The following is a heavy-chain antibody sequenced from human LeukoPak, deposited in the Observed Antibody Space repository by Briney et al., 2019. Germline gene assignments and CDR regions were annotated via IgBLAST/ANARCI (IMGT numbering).Heavy chain of an antibody. V-gene: IGHV3-30*03. Sequence: GGSLRLSCAASGFTFSSYGMHWVRQAPGKGLEWVAVISYDGSNQYYADSVKGRFTISRDSSKNTLHLQMSSLRAEDTAVYYCARGPPNSGSYHTDWGQGTLVTVSS. D-gene: IGHD1-26*01. J-gene: IGHJ4*02. CDR1: GFTFSSYG. CDR2: ISYDGSNQ. CDR3: ARGPPNSGSYHTD.